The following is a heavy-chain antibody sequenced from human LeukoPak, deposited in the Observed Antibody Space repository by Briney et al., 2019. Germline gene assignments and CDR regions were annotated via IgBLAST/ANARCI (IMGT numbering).Heavy chain of an antibody. CDR1: GFTFSDYY. J-gene: IGHJ4*02. Sequence: GGSLRLSCAASGFTFSDYYMNWIRQAPGKGLEWVSYISSSSSYTNYADSVKGRFTISRDNAKNSLYLQMNSLRAEDTAVYYCARDKWELLLFDYWGQGTLVTVSS. CDR2: ISSSSSYT. V-gene: IGHV3-11*06. D-gene: IGHD1-26*01. CDR3: ARDKWELLLFDY.